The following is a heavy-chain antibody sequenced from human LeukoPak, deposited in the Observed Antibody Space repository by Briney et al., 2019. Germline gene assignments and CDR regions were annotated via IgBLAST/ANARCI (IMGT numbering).Heavy chain of an antibody. CDR2: INHSGST. V-gene: IGHV4-34*01. CDR1: GGSFSGYY. J-gene: IGHJ4*02. D-gene: IGHD5-12*01. CDR3: ARHFLRGGFDS. Sequence: SETLSLTCAVYGGSFSGYYWSWIRQPPGKGLEWIGEINHSGSTNYNPSLKTRVTISLDTSKNQFSLKLNSVTAADTAVYYCARHFLRGGFDSWGQGTLVAVSS.